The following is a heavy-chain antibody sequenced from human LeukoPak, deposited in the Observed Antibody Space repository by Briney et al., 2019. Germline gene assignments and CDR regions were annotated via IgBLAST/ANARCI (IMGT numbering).Heavy chain of an antibody. CDR2: ISVNGGTT. V-gene: IGHV3-23*01. CDR3: VKGGGNVRRYFEY. J-gene: IGHJ4*02. Sequence: GGSLRLSCAAPGFTFSSYAMTWVRQAPGKGLEWVSSISVNGGTTYYADSVKGRFTISRDSSKNTLYLQMNSLRAEDTAVYYCVKGGGNVRRYFEYWGQGTLVTVSS. D-gene: IGHD4-23*01. CDR1: GFTFSSYA.